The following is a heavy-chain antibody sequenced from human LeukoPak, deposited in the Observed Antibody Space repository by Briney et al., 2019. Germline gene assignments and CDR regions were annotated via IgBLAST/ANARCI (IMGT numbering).Heavy chain of an antibody. CDR2: INPNSGGT. J-gene: IGHJ6*02. D-gene: IGHD3-10*01. Sequence: ASVKVSCKASGYTFTGYYMHWVRQAPGQGLEWMGWINPNSGGTNYAQKFQGRVTMTRDTSISTAYMELSRLRSDDTAVYYCARDCGSGSGYYYGMDVWGQGTTVTVSS. CDR3: ARDCGSGSGYYYGMDV. CDR1: GYTFTGYY. V-gene: IGHV1-2*02.